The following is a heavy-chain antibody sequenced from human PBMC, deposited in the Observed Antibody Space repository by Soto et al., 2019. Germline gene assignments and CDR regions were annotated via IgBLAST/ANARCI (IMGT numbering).Heavy chain of an antibody. CDR1: SDSISSSSYY. V-gene: IGHV4-39*01. Sequence: SETLSLTCTVSSDSISSSSYYWGWIRQPPGKGLEWIGNIYYSGSTYYNPSLKSRVTISVDTSKNQFSLKLSSVTAADTAVYYCARHTDIVVVPAAPGDWFDPWGQGTLVTVSS. D-gene: IGHD2-2*01. CDR3: ARHTDIVVVPAAPGDWFDP. J-gene: IGHJ5*02. CDR2: IYYSGST.